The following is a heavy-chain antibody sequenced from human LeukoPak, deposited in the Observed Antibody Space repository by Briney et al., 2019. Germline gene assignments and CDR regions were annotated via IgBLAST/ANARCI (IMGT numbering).Heavy chain of an antibody. CDR3: ARPISGPLSFWAFDV. D-gene: IGHD1-14*01. CDR1: GYTFTDYY. J-gene: IGHJ3*01. CDR2: INPISGGT. Sequence: ASVPVSCKTSGYTFTDYYMQWVRQAPGQGLEWMGWINPISGGTNYAQNFQARVTMTRDTSINTAYMELSSLTSDDTAVYYCARPISGPLSFWAFDVWGQGTMVTVSS. V-gene: IGHV1-2*02.